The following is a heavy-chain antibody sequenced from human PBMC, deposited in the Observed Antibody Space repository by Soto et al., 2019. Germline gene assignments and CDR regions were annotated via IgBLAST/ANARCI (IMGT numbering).Heavy chain of an antibody. V-gene: IGHV1-18*01. CDR2: ISAFNGQT. CDR1: GYTFTSYG. D-gene: IGHD3-16*01. Sequence: QVQLAQSGDEVKKPGASVKVSCRASGYTFTSYGVSWVRQAPGQGLEWMGWISAFNGQTNYIQKVQGRVTLTTEASTSTSDMELRSLRSDDTAVYYCARGGDYYYGLDVWGQGTTVTVSS. J-gene: IGHJ6*02. CDR3: ARGGDYYYGLDV.